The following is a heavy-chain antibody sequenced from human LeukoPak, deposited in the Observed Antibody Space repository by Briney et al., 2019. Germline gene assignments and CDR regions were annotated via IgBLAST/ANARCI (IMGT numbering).Heavy chain of an antibody. CDR1: GGTFSSYA. J-gene: IGHJ4*02. D-gene: IGHD6-13*01. V-gene: IGHV1-69*04. CDR2: IIPILGIA. Sequence: GASVKVSCKASGGTFSSYAISWVRQAPGQGLEWMGRIIPILGIANYAQKFQGRVTITADKSTSTAYMELSSLRSEDTAVYYCARVGVPDSSSWDADLLYFDYWGQGTLVTVSS. CDR3: ARVGVPDSSSWDADLLYFDY.